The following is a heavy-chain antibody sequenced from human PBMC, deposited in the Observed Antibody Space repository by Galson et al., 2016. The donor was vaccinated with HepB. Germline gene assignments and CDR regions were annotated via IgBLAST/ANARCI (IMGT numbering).Heavy chain of an antibody. CDR2: ISWDAGTT. V-gene: IGHV3-43D*03. D-gene: IGHD6-19*01. CDR3: VKVGSAIAVTGYFYN. J-gene: IGHJ4*02. CDR1: GFSFQNYA. Sequence: SLRLSCAASGFSFQNYAMHWVRQAPGKGLEWVSLISWDAGTTYYVASVKGRFTISRDSTKNSLHLQMNSLRPEDTAIYYCVKVGSAIAVTGYFYNWGQGTLVTVSS.